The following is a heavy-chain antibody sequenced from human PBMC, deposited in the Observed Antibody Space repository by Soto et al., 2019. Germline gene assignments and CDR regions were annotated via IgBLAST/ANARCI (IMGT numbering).Heavy chain of an antibody. D-gene: IGHD1-26*01. CDR1: GFTFSSYA. J-gene: IGHJ4*02. Sequence: QVQLVESGGGVVQPGRSLRLSCAASGFTFSSYAMHWVRQAPGKGLEWVAVISYDGSNKYYADSVKGRFTISRDNSKNTLYLQLNSLRAEDTAVYYCASALSYLPDYWGQGTLVTVSS. CDR2: ISYDGSNK. CDR3: ASALSYLPDY. V-gene: IGHV3-30-3*01.